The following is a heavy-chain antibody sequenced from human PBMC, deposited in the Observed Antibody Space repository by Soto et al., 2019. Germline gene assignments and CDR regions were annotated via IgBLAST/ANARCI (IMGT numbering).Heavy chain of an antibody. J-gene: IGHJ4*02. CDR2: ISAYNGNT. CDR1: GYTFTSYG. CDR3: ARDELELRHFDY. Sequence: QVQLVQSGAEVTKPGASVKVSCNASGYTFTSYGSSWVRQAPGQGLEWMGWISAYNGNTNYAKNLQGRVTMTTDTSTSTAYMELRSLRSDDTAVYYCARDELELRHFDYWGQGTLVTVSS. D-gene: IGHD1-7*01. V-gene: IGHV1-18*01.